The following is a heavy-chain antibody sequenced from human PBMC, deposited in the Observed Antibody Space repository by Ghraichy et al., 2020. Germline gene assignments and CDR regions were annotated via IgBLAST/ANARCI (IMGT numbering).Heavy chain of an antibody. J-gene: IGHJ5*02. D-gene: IGHD2-2*02. V-gene: IGHV2-5*02. CDR1: GFSLSTSGVG. Sequence: SGPTLVKPTQTLTLTCTFSGFSLSTSGVGVGWIRQPPGKALEWLALIYWDDDKRYSPSLKSRLTITKDTSKNQVVLTMTNMDPVDTATYYCAHRPSGIVVVPAAIRENWFDPWGQGTLVTVSS. CDR2: IYWDDDK. CDR3: AHRPSGIVVVPAAIRENWFDP.